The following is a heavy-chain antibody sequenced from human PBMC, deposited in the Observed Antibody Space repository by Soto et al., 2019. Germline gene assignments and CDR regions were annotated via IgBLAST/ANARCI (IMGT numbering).Heavy chain of an antibody. D-gene: IGHD6-13*01. CDR3: AKDHKMLVPYYFDY. Sequence: PGGSLRLSCAASRFTFSRYGMHWVRQAPGKGLEWVAFISYDGSNKYYADSVKGRFTISRDNSKNTLYLQMNSLRAEDTAVYYCAKDHKMLVPYYFDYWGQGTLVTVSS. V-gene: IGHV3-30*18. CDR1: RFTFSRYG. CDR2: ISYDGSNK. J-gene: IGHJ4*02.